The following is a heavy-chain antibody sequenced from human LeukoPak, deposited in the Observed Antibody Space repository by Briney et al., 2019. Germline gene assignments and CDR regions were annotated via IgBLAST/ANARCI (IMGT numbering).Heavy chain of an antibody. V-gene: IGHV1-3*01. Sequence: GASVKVSCKASGYTFTSYAMHWVRQAPGQRLEWMGWINAGNGNTKYSQKFQGRVTITRDTSASTAYMELSSLRSEDTAVYYCARVGGSSRSAYFDYWGQGTLVTVSS. CDR2: INAGNGNT. D-gene: IGHD6-13*01. J-gene: IGHJ4*02. CDR1: GYTFTSYA. CDR3: ARVGGSSRSAYFDY.